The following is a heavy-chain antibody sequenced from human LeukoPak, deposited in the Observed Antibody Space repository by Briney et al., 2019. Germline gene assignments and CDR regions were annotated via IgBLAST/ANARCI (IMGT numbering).Heavy chain of an antibody. D-gene: IGHD3-10*01. CDR1: GYTFTSYY. V-gene: IGHV1-46*01. J-gene: IGHJ4*02. CDR2: INPST. CDR3: ARDLSPGGSGQPQHY. Sequence: ASVKVSCKASGYTFTSYYLHWVRQAPGQGLEWMGLINPSTIYAQKFQGRVTMTRDMSTSTAYMELSSLRSDDTAVYYCARDLSPGGSGQPQHYWGQGTLVTVSS.